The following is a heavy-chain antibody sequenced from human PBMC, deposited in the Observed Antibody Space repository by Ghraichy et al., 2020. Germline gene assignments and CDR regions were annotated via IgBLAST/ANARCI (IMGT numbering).Heavy chain of an antibody. CDR2: INQDGSDK. CDR3: VTFQRSVAAARGC. J-gene: IGHJ4*02. CDR1: GFSFSDYW. Sequence: GGSLRLSCAASGFSFSDYWMSWVRQAPGKGLEWVANINQDGSDKNYVDSLEGRFTISRDNAENSLFLQVHSLRAEDTAVYYCVTFQRSVAAARGCWGQGTLVTVFS. V-gene: IGHV3-7*03. D-gene: IGHD6-13*01.